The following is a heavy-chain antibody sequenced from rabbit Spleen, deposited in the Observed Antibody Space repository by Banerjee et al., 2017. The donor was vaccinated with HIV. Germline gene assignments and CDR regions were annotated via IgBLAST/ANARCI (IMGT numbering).Heavy chain of an antibody. CDR3: TRDSTAGDGYTFNL. J-gene: IGHJ4*01. V-gene: IGHV1S47*01. D-gene: IGHD6-1*01. Sequence: QEQLMESGGGLVQPGGSLKLSCKASGFDFSSYGVSWVRQAPGKGLEWIGYIDPLFGTTYYASWVNGRFTISSHNAQNTLYLQLNSLTAADTATYFCTRDSTAGDGYTFNLWGPGTLVTVS. CDR1: GFDFSSYG. CDR2: IDPLFGTT.